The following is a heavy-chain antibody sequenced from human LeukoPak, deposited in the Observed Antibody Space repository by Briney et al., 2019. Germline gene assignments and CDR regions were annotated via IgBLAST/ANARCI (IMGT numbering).Heavy chain of an antibody. J-gene: IGHJ6*02. V-gene: IGHV1-2*02. Sequence: ASVKVSCKASGYTFTGYHMHWVRQAPGQGLEWMGWINPNSGGTSYAQTFQGRVTMTTDTSISTAYMELSRLISDDTAVYYCARAWLPGEDYYGMDVWGQGTTVTVSS. CDR1: GYTFTGYH. CDR3: ARAWLPGEDYYGMDV. D-gene: IGHD3-10*01. CDR2: INPNSGGT.